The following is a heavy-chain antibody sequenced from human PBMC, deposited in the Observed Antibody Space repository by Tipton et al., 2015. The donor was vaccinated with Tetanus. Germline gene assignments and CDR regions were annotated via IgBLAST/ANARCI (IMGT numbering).Heavy chain of an antibody. CDR1: GGSFDRVA. CDR3: VREINGGNSGYDYYFDN. J-gene: IGHJ4*02. D-gene: IGHD5-12*01. Sequence: QLVQSGPEVKKPGSSVRVSCKASGGSFDRVAVNWVRQAPGQGLEWMGWIRAHNGDTKYAQKFQGRVTLTTDTSTMTAYMEVRSLRSDDTAVYYCVREINGGNSGYDYYFDNWGQGTLVIVSA. CDR2: IRAHNGDT. V-gene: IGHV1-18*01.